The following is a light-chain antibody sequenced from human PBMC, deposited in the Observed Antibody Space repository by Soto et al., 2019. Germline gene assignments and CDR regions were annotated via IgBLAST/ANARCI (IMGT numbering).Light chain of an antibody. V-gene: IGLV1-40*01. CDR2: GNN. Sequence: QSVLTQPPSVSGAPGQRVTISCTGSSSNIGAGYDVHWYQQLPGTAPKLLIYGNNNRPSGVPDRFSGSKSATSASLAITGLQAEDEAEYYCQSYGSSLSGLYVFGTGTKVTVL. CDR1: SSNIGAGYD. CDR3: QSYGSSLSGLYV. J-gene: IGLJ1*01.